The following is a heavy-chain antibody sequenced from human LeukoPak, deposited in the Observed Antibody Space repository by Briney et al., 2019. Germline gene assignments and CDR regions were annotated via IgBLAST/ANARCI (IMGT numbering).Heavy chain of an antibody. CDR3: AKGVEEVTIFGVASLAFDI. J-gene: IGHJ3*02. Sequence: GGALRHSCVHSRVTPCRYTMRWVPQAPGKGLEWGSAISGSGGSTYYADSLKGRFTISRDNSKNTLYLQMKSLRAEDTGVYYCAKGVEEVTIFGVASLAFDIWGQGTMVTVSS. CDR1: RVTPCRYT. D-gene: IGHD3-3*01. CDR2: ISGSGGST. V-gene: IGHV3-23*01.